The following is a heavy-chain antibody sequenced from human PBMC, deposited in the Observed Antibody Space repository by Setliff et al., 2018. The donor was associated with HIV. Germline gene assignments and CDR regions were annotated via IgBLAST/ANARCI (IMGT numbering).Heavy chain of an antibody. CDR1: GGSITTSTFY. Sequence: SETLSLTCTVSGGSITTSTFYWGWIHQPPGKGLEWIGDLYYSGSSHYNPSLKSRVTISVDTSRNQFSLRLSSVTAADTAVYYCARRPSPYYYYDSSGYSGGNVDYWGQGTLVTVSS. CDR3: ARRPSPYYYYDSSGYSGGNVDY. D-gene: IGHD3-22*01. CDR2: LYYSGSS. V-gene: IGHV4-39*01. J-gene: IGHJ4*02.